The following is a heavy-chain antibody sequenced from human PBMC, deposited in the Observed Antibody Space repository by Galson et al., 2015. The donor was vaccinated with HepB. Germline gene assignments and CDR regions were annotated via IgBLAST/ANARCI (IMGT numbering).Heavy chain of an antibody. Sequence: SVKVSCKVSGYTLTELSMHWVRQATGKRLEWMGGFDPEHGQRIYAQNLQGRVTMVEDTSTDTAYMELTSLTSEDTAVYYCATRFAAGGSYLFFGYWGQGTLVTVSS. V-gene: IGHV1-24*01. D-gene: IGHD3-10*01. CDR1: GYTLTELS. CDR2: FDPEHGQR. CDR3: ATRFAAGGSYLFFGY. J-gene: IGHJ4*02.